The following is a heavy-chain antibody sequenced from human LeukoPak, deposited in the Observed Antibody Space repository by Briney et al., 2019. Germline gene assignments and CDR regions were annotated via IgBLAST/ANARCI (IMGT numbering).Heavy chain of an antibody. J-gene: IGHJ4*02. D-gene: IGHD1-26*01. CDR1: GGTFSSYA. Sequence: SVKVSCKASGGTFSSYAISWVRQAPGQGLGWMGGIIPIFGTANYAQKFQGRVTITADESTSTAYMELSSLRSEDTAVYYCASPGAIVGATYFDYWGQGTLVTVSS. CDR2: IIPIFGTA. CDR3: ASPGAIVGATYFDY. V-gene: IGHV1-69*13.